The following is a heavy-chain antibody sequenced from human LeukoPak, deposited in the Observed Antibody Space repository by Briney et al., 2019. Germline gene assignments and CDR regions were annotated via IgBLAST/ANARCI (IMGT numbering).Heavy chain of an antibody. CDR3: ASLHLGSMDPY. V-gene: IGHV1-69*05. J-gene: IGHJ4*02. CDR1: GGTFSSYA. CDR2: IIPIFGTA. Sequence: GASVKVSCKASGGTFSSYAISWVRQAPRQGLEWMGRIIPIFGTANYAQKFQGRVTITTDESTSTAYMELSSLRSEDTAVYYCASLHLGSMDPYWGQGTLVTVSS. D-gene: IGHD2/OR15-2a*01.